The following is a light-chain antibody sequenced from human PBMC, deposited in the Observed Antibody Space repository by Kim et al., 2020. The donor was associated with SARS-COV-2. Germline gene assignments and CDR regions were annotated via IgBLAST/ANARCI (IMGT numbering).Light chain of an antibody. V-gene: IGKV3-20*01. J-gene: IGKJ1*01. CDR2: GAS. Sequence: SPGERAPLSCRASQSVRSTHLAWYQQRPGQAPRLLIFGASTRATGIPDRFSGSGSGTDFTLTISRLEHEDFAVYYCQQFDSSLWTFGQGTKVDIK. CDR1: QSVRSTH. CDR3: QQFDSSLWT.